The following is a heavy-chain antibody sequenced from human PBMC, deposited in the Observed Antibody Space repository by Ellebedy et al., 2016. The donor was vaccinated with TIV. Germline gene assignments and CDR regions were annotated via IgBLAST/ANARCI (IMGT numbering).Heavy chain of an antibody. CDR1: GYTFTGYY. Sequence: ASVKVSCXASGYTFTGYYMHWVRQAPGQGLEWMGWINPNSGGTNYAQKFQGRVTMTRDTSISTAYMELSRLRSDDTAVYYCARESLRYFDWSGSGDVDYWGQGTLVTVSS. CDR3: ARESLRYFDWSGSGDVDY. D-gene: IGHD3-9*01. J-gene: IGHJ4*02. V-gene: IGHV1-2*02. CDR2: INPNSGGT.